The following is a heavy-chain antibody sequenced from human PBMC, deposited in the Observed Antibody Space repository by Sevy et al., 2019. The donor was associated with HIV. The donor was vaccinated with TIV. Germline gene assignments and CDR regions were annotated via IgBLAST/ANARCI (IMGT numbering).Heavy chain of an antibody. CDR1: GFTFSNYA. Sequence: GGSLRLSCAASGFTFSNYAMYWVRQAPGKGLEWVAVISYDGSNKYYADSVKGPFTISRDNSKNTQYLQMNSLRAEDTAVYYCARVLSYDFWSGYPYSMDVWGQGTTVTVSS. V-gene: IGHV3-30-3*01. CDR2: ISYDGSNK. J-gene: IGHJ6*02. D-gene: IGHD3-3*01. CDR3: ARVLSYDFWSGYPYSMDV.